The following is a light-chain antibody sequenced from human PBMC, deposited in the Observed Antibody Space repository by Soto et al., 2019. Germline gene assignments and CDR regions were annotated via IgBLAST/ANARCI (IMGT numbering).Light chain of an antibody. CDR2: GSS. CDR3: LQHGTSPYT. Sequence: EIVLTQSPGTLSLSPGERATLSCRASRGVTRSLAWFQQKAGQAPRLLIYGSSTRATGIPDRFSGSGAGTDFTLSISRVEPEDFAVYCDLQHGTSPYTFGQGTKVDIK. V-gene: IGKV3-20*01. CDR1: RGVTRS. J-gene: IGKJ1*01.